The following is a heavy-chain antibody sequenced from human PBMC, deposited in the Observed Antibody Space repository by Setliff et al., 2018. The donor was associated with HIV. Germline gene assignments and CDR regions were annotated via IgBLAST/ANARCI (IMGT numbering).Heavy chain of an antibody. V-gene: IGHV3-49*04. D-gene: IGHD3-10*01. CDR2: XRXKGDGGTT. J-gene: IGHJ4*01. CDR3: TIXXXRGXPPSFDS. Sequence: PGGSLRLSCTGSGFSLGDFXXGGXXXXXGKGREWGGWXRXKGDGGTTEDAASLKGRYTISRGDSKRTAYLQLNSLKTEDTAVXYCTIXXXRGXPPSFDSXGXXXLVTV. CDR1: GFSLGDFX.